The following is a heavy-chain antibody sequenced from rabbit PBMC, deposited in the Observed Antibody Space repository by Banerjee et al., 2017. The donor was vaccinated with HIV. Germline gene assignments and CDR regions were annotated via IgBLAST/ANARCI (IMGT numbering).Heavy chain of an antibody. Sequence: QSLQESGGDLVKPGASLTLTCTASGFSFSSRYWICWVRQAPGKGLEWIGCIGTIDGGTYYASWAKGRFTISKTSSTTVTLQMTSLTAADTATYFCARDAGGGVAYFNLWGQGTLVTVS. J-gene: IGHJ4*01. CDR1: GFSFSSRYW. V-gene: IGHV1S40*01. CDR3: ARDAGGGVAYFNL. D-gene: IGHD4-2*01. CDR2: IGTIDGGT.